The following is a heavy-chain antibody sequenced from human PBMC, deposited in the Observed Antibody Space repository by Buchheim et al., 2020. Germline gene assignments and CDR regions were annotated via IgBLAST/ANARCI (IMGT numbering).Heavy chain of an antibody. CDR2: IYHSGST. Sequence: QVQLQESGPGLVKPSGTLSLTCAVSGGSISSSNWWSWVRQPPGKGLEWIGEIYHSGSTNYNPSLKSRVTISVDKSTNQFSLKLSSVTAADTAVYYCARVGRYYDSSGYIFRYFDYWGQGTL. D-gene: IGHD3-22*01. CDR1: GGSISSSNW. V-gene: IGHV4-4*02. J-gene: IGHJ4*02. CDR3: ARVGRYYDSSGYIFRYFDY.